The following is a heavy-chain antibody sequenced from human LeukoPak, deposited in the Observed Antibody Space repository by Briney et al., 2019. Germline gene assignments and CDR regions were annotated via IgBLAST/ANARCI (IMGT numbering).Heavy chain of an antibody. D-gene: IGHD3-3*01. CDR2: ISYDGSNK. Sequence: PGGSLRLSCAASGFTFGSYAMHGVGQAPGKGLEWVAVISYDGSNKYYADSVKGGFTISRDNSKNTLYLQMNSLRAEDTAVYYCAKANDFPYYMDVWGKGTTVTVSS. J-gene: IGHJ6*03. CDR1: GFTFGSYA. V-gene: IGHV3-30-3*01. CDR3: AKANDFPYYMDV.